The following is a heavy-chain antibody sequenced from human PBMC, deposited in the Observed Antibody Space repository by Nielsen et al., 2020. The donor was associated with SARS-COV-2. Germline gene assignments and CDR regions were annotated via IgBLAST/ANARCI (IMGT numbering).Heavy chain of an antibody. J-gene: IGHJ4*02. CDR2: ISGSGGST. V-gene: IGHV3-64*04. Sequence: GGSLRLSCSASGFTFSSYVMHWVRQAPGKGLEWVSAISGSGGSTYYADSVRGRFAISRDNSKNTLYLLMNSLRTEDTALYYCARGPLYSYGDYWGQGTLVTVSS. CDR1: GFTFSSYV. D-gene: IGHD5-18*01. CDR3: ARGPLYSYGDY.